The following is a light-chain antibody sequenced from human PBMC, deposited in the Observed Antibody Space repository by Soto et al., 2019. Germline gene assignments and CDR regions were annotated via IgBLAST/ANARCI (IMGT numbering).Light chain of an antibody. Sequence: QSVLTQPPSASGTPGQRVTISCSGSSTNIGSHTVNWYQQVPGTAPKLLIYSNNQRPSGVPDRFSGSKSGTSASLAISGLRSEDEADYYCAAWDDSLSGYVVFCGGTKLTVL. CDR1: STNIGSHT. J-gene: IGLJ2*01. V-gene: IGLV1-44*01. CDR3: AAWDDSLSGYVV. CDR2: SNN.